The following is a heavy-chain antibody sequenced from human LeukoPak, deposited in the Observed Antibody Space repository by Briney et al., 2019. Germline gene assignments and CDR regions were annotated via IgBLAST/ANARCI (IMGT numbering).Heavy chain of an antibody. Sequence: SETLSLTCTVSGGSISSYYWSWIRQHPGKGLEWIGYIYYSGSTYYNPSLKSRVTISVDTSKNQFSLKLSSVTAADTAVYYCASYCSGGSCYPPYDAFDIWGQGTMVTVSS. J-gene: IGHJ3*02. CDR2: IYYSGST. V-gene: IGHV4-59*01. CDR3: ASYCSGGSCYPPYDAFDI. CDR1: GGSISSYY. D-gene: IGHD2-15*01.